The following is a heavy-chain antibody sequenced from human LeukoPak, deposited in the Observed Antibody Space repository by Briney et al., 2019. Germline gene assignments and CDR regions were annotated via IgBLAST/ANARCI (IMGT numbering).Heavy chain of an antibody. Sequence: SETLSLTCAVSGGSISSGGYSWSWIRQPPGKGLEWIGYIYHSGSTYYNPSLKSRVTISVDRSKNQFSLKLSSVTAADTAVYYCARGGGTMVRGVIILDAFDIWGQGTMVTVSS. CDR2: IYHSGST. CDR1: GGSISSGGYS. J-gene: IGHJ3*02. CDR3: ARGGGTMVRGVIILDAFDI. V-gene: IGHV4-30-2*01. D-gene: IGHD3-10*01.